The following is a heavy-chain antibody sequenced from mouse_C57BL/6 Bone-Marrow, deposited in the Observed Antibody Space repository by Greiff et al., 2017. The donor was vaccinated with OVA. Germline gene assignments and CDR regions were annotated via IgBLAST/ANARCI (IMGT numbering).Heavy chain of an antibody. Sequence: VQLKESGPGLVKPSQSLSLTCSVTGYSITSGYYWNWIRQFPGNKLEWMGYISYDGSNNYNPSLKNRISITRDTSKNQFFLKLNSVTTEDTATYYCARDRILRYPAWFAYWGQGTLVTVSA. CDR1: GYSITSGYY. CDR3: ARDRILRYPAWFAY. V-gene: IGHV3-6*01. D-gene: IGHD1-1*01. J-gene: IGHJ3*01. CDR2: ISYDGSN.